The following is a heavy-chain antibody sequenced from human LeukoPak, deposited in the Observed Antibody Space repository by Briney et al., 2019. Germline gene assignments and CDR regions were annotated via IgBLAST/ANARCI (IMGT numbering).Heavy chain of an antibody. D-gene: IGHD3-9*01. CDR1: GFTFNTYW. CDR2: VNREGTTT. CDR3: ARDLDWILFDY. Sequence: TGGSLRLSCAASGFTFNTYWMHWVRQAPGKGLVWVARVNREGTTTTYADSVKGRFTISRDNAKNTLYLQMNNLRAEDTAVYYCARDLDWILFDYWGQGTLVTDSS. J-gene: IGHJ4*02. V-gene: IGHV3-74*03.